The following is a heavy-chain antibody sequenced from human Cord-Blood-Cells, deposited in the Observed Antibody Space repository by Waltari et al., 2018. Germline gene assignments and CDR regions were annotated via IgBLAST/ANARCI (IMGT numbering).Heavy chain of an antibody. D-gene: IGHD6-13*01. J-gene: IGHJ6*02. CDR1: GDSVSSNSAA. CDR2: TYYRSKWYK. V-gene: IGHV6-1*01. CDR3: ARVAAAGYYYYYGMDV. Sequence: QVQLQQSGPGLVKPSQTLSLTCAISGDSVSSNSAACNWLRQSPSTGLEWLGRTYYRSKWYKDYAVSVKSRITINPDTSKNQFSLQLNSVTPEDTAVYYCARVAAAGYYYYYGMDVWGQGTTVTVSS.